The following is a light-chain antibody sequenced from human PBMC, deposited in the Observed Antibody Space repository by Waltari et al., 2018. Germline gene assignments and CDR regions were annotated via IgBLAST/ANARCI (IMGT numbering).Light chain of an antibody. J-gene: IGKJ4*01. CDR3: QQRTNWPLT. CDR2: DAS. V-gene: IGKV3-11*01. CDR1: QSFTGY. Sequence: SCRASQSFTGYLAWFQQKPGQAPRLLIYDASTRTTGIPARFSGSGSGTDFTLTISSLEPEDFAVYYCQQRTNWPLTFGGGTKVEIK.